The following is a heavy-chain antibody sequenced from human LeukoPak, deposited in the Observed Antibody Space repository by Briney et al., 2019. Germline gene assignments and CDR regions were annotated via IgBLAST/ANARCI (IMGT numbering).Heavy chain of an antibody. CDR3: ARPVEMATSPFDY. J-gene: IGHJ4*02. V-gene: IGHV5-51*01. CDR1: GYIFANYW. CDR2: IYPVDSDT. D-gene: IGHD5-24*01. Sequence: GESLNISCKGSGYIFANYWIAWVRQMPGKGLEWMGIIYPVDSDTRYSPSFQAQVTISADKSIATAYLQWSSLKASDTAMYYCARPVEMATSPFDYWGQGTLVTVSS.